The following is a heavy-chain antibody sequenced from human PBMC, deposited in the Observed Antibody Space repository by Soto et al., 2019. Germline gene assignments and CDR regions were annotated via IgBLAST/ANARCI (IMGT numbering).Heavy chain of an antibody. V-gene: IGHV3-23*01. CDR3: AKRSSPGYCTNGVCYTSNDY. Sequence: GGSLRLSCAASGFTFSSYAMSWVRQAPGKGLGWVSAISGSGGSTYYADSVKGRFTISRDNSKNTLYLQMNSLRAEDTAVYYCAKRSSPGYCTNGVCYTSNDYWGQGTLVTVSS. CDR2: ISGSGGST. J-gene: IGHJ4*02. D-gene: IGHD2-8*01. CDR1: GFTFSSYA.